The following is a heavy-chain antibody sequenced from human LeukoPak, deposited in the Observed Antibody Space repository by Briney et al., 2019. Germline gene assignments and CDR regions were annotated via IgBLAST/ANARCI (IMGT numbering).Heavy chain of an antibody. J-gene: IGHJ3*02. CDR2: IYTSGST. CDR1: GGSISSGSYY. CDR3: VADYYYDRHDAFDI. V-gene: IGHV4-61*02. Sequence: PSQTLSLTCTVSGGSISSGSYYWSWIRQPAGKGLEWIGRIYTSGSTNYNPSLKSRVTISVDTSKNQFSLKLSSVTAADTAVYYCVADYYYDRHDAFDIWGQGTMVTVSS. D-gene: IGHD3-22*01.